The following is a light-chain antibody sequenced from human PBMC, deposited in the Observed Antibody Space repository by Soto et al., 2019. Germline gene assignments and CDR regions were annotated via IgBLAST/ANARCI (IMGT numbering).Light chain of an antibody. V-gene: IGKV1-5*01. CDR2: DAS. CDR3: QKYNNYPRK. J-gene: IGKJ1*01. CDR1: QSIAW. Sequence: DIQMTQSPPSLSASIVDRVTITFRASQSIAWLAWYQQKPGKAPKLLIYDASSLESGVPSRFSGSGSGTEFTLAISSLQPDDFATYYCQKYNNYPRKFGQGTKVDIK.